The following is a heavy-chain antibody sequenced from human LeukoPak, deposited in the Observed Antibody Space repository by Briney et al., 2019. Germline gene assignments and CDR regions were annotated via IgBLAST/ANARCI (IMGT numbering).Heavy chain of an antibody. V-gene: IGHV3-21*04. CDR3: AKGDYDFWSGFDPIDY. CDR1: GFTFSSYS. Sequence: GGSLRLSCAASGFTFSSYSMHWVRQAPGKGLEWVSSISASSSSIYYADSVKGRFTISRDNSKNTLYLQMNSLRAEDTAVYYCAKGDYDFWSGFDPIDYWGQGTLVTVSS. D-gene: IGHD3-3*01. J-gene: IGHJ4*02. CDR2: ISASSSSI.